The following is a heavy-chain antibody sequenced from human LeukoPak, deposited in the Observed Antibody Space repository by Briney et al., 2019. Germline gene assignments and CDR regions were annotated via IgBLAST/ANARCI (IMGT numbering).Heavy chain of an antibody. V-gene: IGHV1-2*02. CDR1: GYTFTGYY. D-gene: IGHD5-12*01. J-gene: IGHJ4*02. Sequence: AAVKVSCKASGYTFTGYYMHWVRQAPGQGLEWMGWINPNSGGTNYAQKFQGRVTMTRDTSISTAYMEVSRLTSDDTAVFYCAREGSGYPYWGQGTLVTVSS. CDR2: INPNSGGT. CDR3: AREGSGYPY.